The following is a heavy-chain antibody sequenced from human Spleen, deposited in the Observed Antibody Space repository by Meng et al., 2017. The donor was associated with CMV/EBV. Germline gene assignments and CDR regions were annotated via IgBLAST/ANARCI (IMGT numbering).Heavy chain of an antibody. D-gene: IGHD4-23*01. Sequence: GESLKISCAASGFSFSSYGMQWVRQAPGKGLEWVAFIRYDGSNKYYVDSVKGRFTISRDNSKNMLYLQMNSLRVADTAVYYCARLTTVVTPGVDYWGQGTLVTVSS. CDR1: GFSFSSYG. CDR3: ARLTTVVTPGVDY. V-gene: IGHV3-30*02. J-gene: IGHJ4*02. CDR2: IRYDGSNK.